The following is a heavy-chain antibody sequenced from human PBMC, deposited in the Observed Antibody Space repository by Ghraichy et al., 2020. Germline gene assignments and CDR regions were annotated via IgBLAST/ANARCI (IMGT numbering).Heavy chain of an antibody. Sequence: ETLSLTCTVSGYSISSGFYWGWIRQPPGKGLEWIGSIYHSGDTDYNPSLKSRVVISVDTPKNHFSLRLSSVTAADTAVFYCARVGYLEWLLDYWGQGTLVTVSS. J-gene: IGHJ4*02. V-gene: IGHV4-38-2*02. D-gene: IGHD3-3*01. CDR3: ARVGYLEWLLDY. CDR2: IYHSGDT. CDR1: GYSISSGFY.